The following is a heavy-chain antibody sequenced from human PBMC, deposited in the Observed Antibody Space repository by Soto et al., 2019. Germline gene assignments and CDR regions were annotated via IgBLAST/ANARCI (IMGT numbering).Heavy chain of an antibody. CDR1: GYTFTSYG. Sequence: GASVKVSCKASGYTFTSYGISWVRQAPGQGLEWMGWISAYNGNTNYAQKLQGRVTMTTDTSTSTAYMELRSLRSDDTAVYYCARDLPLPNWNSDFPGLYWGQGTLVTVSS. J-gene: IGHJ4*02. CDR3: ARDLPLPNWNSDFPGLY. V-gene: IGHV1-18*01. CDR2: ISAYNGNT. D-gene: IGHD1-7*01.